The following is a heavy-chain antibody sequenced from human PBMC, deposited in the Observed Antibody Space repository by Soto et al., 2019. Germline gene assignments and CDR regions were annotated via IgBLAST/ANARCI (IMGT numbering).Heavy chain of an antibody. CDR2: IYYSGST. V-gene: IGHV4-59*08. CDR1: GGSISSYY. J-gene: IGHJ4*02. Sequence: SETLSLTCTVSGGSISSYYWSWIRQPPGKGLEWIGYIYYSGSTNYNPSLKSRVTISVDTSKNQFSLKLSSVTAADTAVYYCARRGYNWKDGSNDYWGQGTLVTVSS. D-gene: IGHD1-20*01. CDR3: ARRGYNWKDGSNDY.